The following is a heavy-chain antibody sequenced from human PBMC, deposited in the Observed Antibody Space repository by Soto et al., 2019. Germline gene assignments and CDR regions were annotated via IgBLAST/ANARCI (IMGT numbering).Heavy chain of an antibody. Sequence: GGSLRLSCVASGFTLSGYVMDWVRQAPGKGLEYVSGISSNGVGTYYANSVQGRFTISRDNSKNTVYLQMGSLRPEDIAVYYCARRARPDFYYMDVWGKGTTVTVSS. CDR1: GFTLSGYV. D-gene: IGHD6-6*01. V-gene: IGHV3-64*01. J-gene: IGHJ6*03. CDR3: ARRARPDFYYMDV. CDR2: ISSNGVGT.